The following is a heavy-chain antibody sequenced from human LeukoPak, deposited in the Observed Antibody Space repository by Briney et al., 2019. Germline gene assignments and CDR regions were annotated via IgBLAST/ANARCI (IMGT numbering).Heavy chain of an antibody. CDR1: GYTFTGYH. V-gene: IGHV1-2*06. D-gene: IGHD3-10*01. CDR3: ARENYYRFDY. Sequence: GASVKVSCKASGYTFTGYHMHWVRQAPGQGLEWMGRINPNSGDTNYAQKFQGRVTMTRDTSISTAYMELSRLRSDDTAVYYCARENYYRFDYWGQGTLVTVSS. J-gene: IGHJ4*02. CDR2: INPNSGDT.